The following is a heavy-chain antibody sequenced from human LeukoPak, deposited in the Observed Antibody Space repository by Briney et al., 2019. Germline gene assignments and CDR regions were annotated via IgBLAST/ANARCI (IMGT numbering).Heavy chain of an antibody. Sequence: SETLSLTCAVYGGSFSGYYWSWTRQPPGKGLEWIGSIYYSGSTYYNPSLKSRVTISVDTSKNQFSLKLSSVTAADTAVYYCARSRLGVFDYWGQGTLVTVSS. CDR2: IYYSGST. CDR3: ARSRLGVFDY. V-gene: IGHV4-34*01. J-gene: IGHJ4*02. D-gene: IGHD3-16*01. CDR1: GGSFSGYY.